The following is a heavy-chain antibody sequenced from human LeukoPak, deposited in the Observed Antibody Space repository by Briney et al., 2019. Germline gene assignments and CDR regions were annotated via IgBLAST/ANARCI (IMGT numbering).Heavy chain of an antibody. Sequence: PGGSLRLSCAASGFTFNNYWMSWVRQAPGKGLEWVANIKQDGNEKYYVDSVKGRFTISRDNAKNSLDLQMNSLRVEDTAVYYCERVYSSSSGKNAFDVWGQGTMVTVSS. CDR3: ERVYSSSSGKNAFDV. J-gene: IGHJ3*01. CDR1: GFTFNNYW. CDR2: IKQDGNEK. V-gene: IGHV3-7*03. D-gene: IGHD6-6*01.